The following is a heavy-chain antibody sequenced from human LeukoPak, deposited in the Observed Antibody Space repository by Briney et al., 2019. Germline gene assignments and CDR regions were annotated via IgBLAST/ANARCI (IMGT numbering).Heavy chain of an antibody. J-gene: IGHJ6*03. V-gene: IGHV4-4*07. CDR2: IYTSGST. CDR3: ARVRSSYYYDSSGPRYYYYYYMDV. Sequence: SETLSLTCTVSGGSISSYYWSWIRQPPGKGLEWIGRIYTSGSTNYNPSLKSRVTMSVDTSKNQFSLKLSSVTAADTAVYYCARVRSSYYYDSSGPRYYYYYYMDVWGKGTTVTISS. D-gene: IGHD3-22*01. CDR1: GGSISSYY.